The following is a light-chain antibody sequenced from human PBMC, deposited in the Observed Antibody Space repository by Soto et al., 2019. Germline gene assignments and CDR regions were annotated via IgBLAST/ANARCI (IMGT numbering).Light chain of an antibody. CDR3: SLYTSENAYV. CDR2: EVS. CDR1: STDFVGYNR. J-gene: IGLJ1*01. Sequence: QSVLTQPPSVSGSPGQSVTISCTGTSTDFVGYNRVSWYQQPPGTAPKLMIYEVSKRPSGVPDRFSGSKSGNTASLTIPGLQAADEADYYCSLYTSENAYVFGTGTKAPS. V-gene: IGLV2-18*01.